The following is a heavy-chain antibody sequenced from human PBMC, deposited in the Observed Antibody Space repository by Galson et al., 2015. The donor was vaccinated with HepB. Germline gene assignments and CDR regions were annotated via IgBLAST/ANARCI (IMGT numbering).Heavy chain of an antibody. D-gene: IGHD5-24*01. V-gene: IGHV5-10-1*01. CDR2: IDPSDSYT. CDR3: ASHLEMATIDRARGAFDI. CDR1: GYSFTSYW. J-gene: IGHJ3*02. Sequence: QSGAEVKKPGESLRISCKGSGYSFTSYWISWVRQMPGKGLEWMGRIDPSDSYTHYSPSFQGHVTISADKSINTAYLQWSSLKASDTAMYYCASHLEMATIDRARGAFDIWGQGTMVTVFS.